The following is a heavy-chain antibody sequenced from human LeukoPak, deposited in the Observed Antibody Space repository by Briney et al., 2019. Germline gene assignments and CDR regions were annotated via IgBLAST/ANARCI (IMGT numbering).Heavy chain of an antibody. CDR1: GFTFSSYT. J-gene: IGHJ4*02. V-gene: IGHV3-23*01. CDR2: ISDDGGST. Sequence: PGGSLRLSCAASGFTFSSYTMGWVRQAPGKGLEWVSAISDDGGSTYYADSVKGRFTISRDNSKNTLYMQMNSLRPEDTAVYYCAKGSGWQTLDHWGQGTLVTVSS. CDR3: AKGSGWQTLDH. D-gene: IGHD6-19*01.